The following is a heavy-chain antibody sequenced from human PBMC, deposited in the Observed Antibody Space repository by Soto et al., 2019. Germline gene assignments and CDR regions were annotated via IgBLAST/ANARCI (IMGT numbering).Heavy chain of an antibody. J-gene: IGHJ4*02. CDR2: ISSSGDSK. Sequence: PGGSLRLSCAASRFSFNIYEMNWVRQAPGKGLEWISYISSSGDSKYYADSVKGRFTISRDSATNSLYLQMNSLRAEDTAVYYCARGRACTGGSCHSDYWGRGTLVTVSS. CDR1: RFSFNIYE. D-gene: IGHD2-15*01. V-gene: IGHV3-48*03. CDR3: ARGRACTGGSCHSDY.